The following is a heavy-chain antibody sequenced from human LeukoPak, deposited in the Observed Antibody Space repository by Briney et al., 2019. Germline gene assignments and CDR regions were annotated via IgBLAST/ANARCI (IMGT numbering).Heavy chain of an antibody. V-gene: IGHV3-74*01. CDR1: GFTFSNYW. Sequence: GGSLRLSCVASGFTFSNYWMHWVRQPPGKGLVWVSRIYVDGRTTNYADSVKGRFTISRDNSKNTLYLQMNSLRAEDTAVYYCARDRGYCSSTSCSFWFDPWGQGTLVTVSS. D-gene: IGHD2-2*01. J-gene: IGHJ5*02. CDR3: ARDRGYCSSTSCSFWFDP. CDR2: IYVDGRTT.